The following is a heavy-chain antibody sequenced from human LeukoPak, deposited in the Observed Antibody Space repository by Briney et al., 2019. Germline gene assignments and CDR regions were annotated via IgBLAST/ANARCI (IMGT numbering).Heavy chain of an antibody. CDR1: GGSISSYY. Sequence: SETLSLTCTVSGGSISSYYWSWIRQPAGKGLEWIGRIYTSGSTTYNPSLKSRVTMSVDTSKNQFSLKLSSVTAADTAVYYCARDPGEDDFWSGPTSFDYWGQGTLVTVSS. CDR3: ARDPGEDDFWSGPTSFDY. CDR2: IYTSGST. V-gene: IGHV4-4*07. J-gene: IGHJ4*02. D-gene: IGHD3-3*01.